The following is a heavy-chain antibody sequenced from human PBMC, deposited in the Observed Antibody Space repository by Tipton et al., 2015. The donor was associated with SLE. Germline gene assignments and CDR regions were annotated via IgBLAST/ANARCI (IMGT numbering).Heavy chain of an antibody. J-gene: IGHJ5*02. V-gene: IGHV4-61*08. CDR2: IYYSGST. CDR3: ARVEGDYGVWFDP. Sequence: TLSLTCTVSGGSISSGGYYWSWIRQPPGKGLEWIGYIYYSGSTNYNPSLKSRVTISVDTSKNQFSLKLSSVTAADTAVYYCARVEGDYGVWFDPWGQGTLVTVSS. CDR1: GGSISSGGYY. D-gene: IGHD3-16*01.